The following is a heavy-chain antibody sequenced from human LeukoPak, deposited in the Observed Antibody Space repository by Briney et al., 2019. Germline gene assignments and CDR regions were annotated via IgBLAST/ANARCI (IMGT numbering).Heavy chain of an antibody. Sequence: SETLSLTCTVSGGSISSYYWGWIRQPPGKGLEWIGSIYYSGSTYYNPSLKSRVTISVDTSKNQFSLKLSSVTAADTAVYYCARLGIAAAGIDYWGQGTLVTVSS. CDR3: ARLGIAAAGIDY. J-gene: IGHJ4*02. CDR1: GGSISSYY. D-gene: IGHD6-13*01. CDR2: IYYSGST. V-gene: IGHV4-39*01.